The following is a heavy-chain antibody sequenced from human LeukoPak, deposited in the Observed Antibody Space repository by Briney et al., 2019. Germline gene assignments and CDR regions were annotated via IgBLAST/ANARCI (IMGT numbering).Heavy chain of an antibody. J-gene: IGHJ4*02. CDR2: INPNSGGT. V-gene: IGHV1-2*02. CDR3: ARETATKKTYYFDY. D-gene: IGHD1-14*01. CDR1: GYTFTIYY. Sequence: ASVKVSCKASGYTFTIYYIHWVRQAPGQGLEWVGWINPNSGGTNYAQKFQGRVTMTRDTSISTAYMELSRLRSDDTAVYYCARETATKKTYYFDYWGQGTLVTVSS.